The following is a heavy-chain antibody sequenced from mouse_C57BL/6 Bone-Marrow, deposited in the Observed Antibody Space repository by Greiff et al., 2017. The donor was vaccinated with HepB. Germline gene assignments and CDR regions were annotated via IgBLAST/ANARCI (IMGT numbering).Heavy chain of an antibody. V-gene: IGHV1-72*01. D-gene: IGHD3-2*02. CDR1: GYTFTSYW. J-gene: IGHJ4*01. CDR2: IDPNSGGN. Sequence: VQLQQPGAELVKPGASVKLSCKASGYTFTSYWMHWVKQRPGRGLEWIGRIDPNSGGNKYNEKFKSKATLTVDKPSSTAYMQISSLTSEDSAVYYCARLELRLQAMDYWGQGTSVTVSS. CDR3: ARLELRLQAMDY.